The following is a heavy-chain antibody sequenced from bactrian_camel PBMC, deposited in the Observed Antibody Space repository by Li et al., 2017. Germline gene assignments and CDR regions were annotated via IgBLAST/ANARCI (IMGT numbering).Heavy chain of an antibody. CDR1: NYRYSSFC. CDR3: AAHWTKGTMFDSRGYNY. V-gene: IGHV3S53*01. Sequence: VQLVESGGGSVQAGGSLRVSCHLDNYRYSSFCLGWFRRAPEKEREGVAVIDSSGSTTYAESVKGRFTISQDNAENTVTVFLQMNSLKPEDTAMYYCAAHWTKGTMFDSRGYNYWGQGTQVTVS. J-gene: IGHJ4*01. D-gene: IGHD5*01. CDR2: IDSSGST.